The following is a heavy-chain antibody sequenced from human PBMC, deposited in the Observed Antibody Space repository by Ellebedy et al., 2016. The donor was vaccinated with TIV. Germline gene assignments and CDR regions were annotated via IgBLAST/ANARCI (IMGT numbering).Heavy chain of an antibody. D-gene: IGHD3-22*01. J-gene: IGHJ4*02. Sequence: SETLSLXCTVSGGSLISSSSYWGWIRQPPGKGLEWIGSIYYSGSTNYNPSLKSRVTISVDTSKNQFSLKLSSVTAADTAVYYCARKVYYDSSGYYRTLDYWGQGTLVTVSS. CDR3: ARKVYYDSSGYYRTLDY. V-gene: IGHV4-39*07. CDR2: IYYSGST. CDR1: GGSLISSSSY.